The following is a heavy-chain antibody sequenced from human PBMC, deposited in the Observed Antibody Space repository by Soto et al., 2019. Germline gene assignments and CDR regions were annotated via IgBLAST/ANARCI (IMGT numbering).Heavy chain of an antibody. D-gene: IGHD6-13*01. Sequence: VLLQESGPGLVKPSETLSLTCTVTGDSIRSYYWSWIRQPPGKEFEWIGYIYYSASTTYNPSLKSRVTISADTSKNQFSLKLTSVTAADTAVYYCERGAIAAQAFDSWGQGTLVTVSS. CDR2: IYYSAST. V-gene: IGHV4-59*13. J-gene: IGHJ4*02. CDR3: ERGAIAAQAFDS. CDR1: GDSIRSYY.